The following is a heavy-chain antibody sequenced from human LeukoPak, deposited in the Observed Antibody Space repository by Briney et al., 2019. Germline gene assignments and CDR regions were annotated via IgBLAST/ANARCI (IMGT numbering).Heavy chain of an antibody. V-gene: IGHV3-30*03. D-gene: IGHD2-21*01. CDR2: ISYDGNNK. Sequence: PGGSLRLSCAASGFTFSSYDMHWVRQAPGKGLEWVAVISYDGNNKYYADSVKGRFTISRDNSKNTLYLQMNSLRAEDTAVYYSQVSAYSFDIWGQGTMVTVSS. CDR3: QVSAYSFDI. CDR1: GFTFSSYD. J-gene: IGHJ3*02.